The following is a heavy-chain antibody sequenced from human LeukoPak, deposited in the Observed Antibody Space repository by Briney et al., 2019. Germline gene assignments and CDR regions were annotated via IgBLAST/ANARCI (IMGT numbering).Heavy chain of an antibody. J-gene: IGHJ2*01. CDR2: MNPNSGNT. CDR1: GYSFTSYD. V-gene: IGHV1-8*01. CDR3: ARFGDPYWYFDL. Sequence: ASVKVSCKGFGYSFTSYDINWVRQATGQGLEWMGWMNPNSGNTGYAQKFQGRVTMTRSTSISTAYMELNSLKSEDTAVYYCARFGDPYWYFDLWGRGTLVTVSS. D-gene: IGHD3-10*01.